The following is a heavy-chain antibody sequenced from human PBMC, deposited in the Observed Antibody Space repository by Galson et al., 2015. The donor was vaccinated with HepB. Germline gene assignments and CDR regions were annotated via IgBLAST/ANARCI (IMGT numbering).Heavy chain of an antibody. CDR3: ARGSRGVDILTGRYRKRVLQL. V-gene: IGHV4-34*01. Sequence: SETLSLTCAAYGGSFSGYYWSWIRQPPGKGLEWIGEINHSGSTNYNPSLKSRVTISVDTSKNQFSLKLSSVTAADTAVYYCARGSRGVDILTGRYRKRVLQLWGQGTTVTVSS. D-gene: IGHD3-9*01. J-gene: IGHJ6*02. CDR2: INHSGST. CDR1: GGSFSGYY.